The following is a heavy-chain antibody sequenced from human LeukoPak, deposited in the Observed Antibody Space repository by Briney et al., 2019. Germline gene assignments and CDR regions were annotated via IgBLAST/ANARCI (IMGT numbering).Heavy chain of an antibody. CDR2: IYYSGST. D-gene: IGHD1-26*01. CDR1: GGSISSSSYY. Sequence: SETLSLTCTVSGGSISSSSYYWGWIRQPPGKGLEWIVSIYYSGSTYYNPSLKSRVTISVDTSKNQFSPKLSSVTAADTAVYYCARGGGSYFPSELIFDYWGQGTLVTVSS. J-gene: IGHJ4*02. V-gene: IGHV4-39*07. CDR3: ARGGGSYFPSELIFDY.